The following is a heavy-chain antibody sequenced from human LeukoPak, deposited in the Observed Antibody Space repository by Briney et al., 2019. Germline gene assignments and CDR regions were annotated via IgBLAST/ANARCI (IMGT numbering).Heavy chain of an antibody. J-gene: IGHJ4*02. CDR2: ISAYNGNT. D-gene: IGHD3-10*01. V-gene: IGHV1-18*01. Sequence: ASVKVSCKASGGTFSSYAISWVRQAPGQGLEWMGWISAYNGNTNYAQKLQGRVTMTTDTSTSTAYMELRSLRSDDTAVYYCARAEFITMVRGVIIIPPDYWGQGTLVTVSS. CDR1: GGTFSSYA. CDR3: ARAEFITMVRGVIIIPPDY.